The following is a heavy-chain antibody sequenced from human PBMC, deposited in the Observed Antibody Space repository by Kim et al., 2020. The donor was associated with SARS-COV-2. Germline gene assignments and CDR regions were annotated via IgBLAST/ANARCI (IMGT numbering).Heavy chain of an antibody. Sequence: ASVKVSCKASGYTFTGYYMHWVRQAPGQGLEWMGRINPNSGGTNYAQKFQGRVTMTRDTSISTAYMELSRLRSDDTAMYYCARDLEIAAAGTWVFDYWGQGTLVTVSS. CDR2: INPNSGGT. CDR3: ARDLEIAAAGTWVFDY. J-gene: IGHJ4*02. CDR1: GYTFTGYY. D-gene: IGHD6-13*01. V-gene: IGHV1-2*06.